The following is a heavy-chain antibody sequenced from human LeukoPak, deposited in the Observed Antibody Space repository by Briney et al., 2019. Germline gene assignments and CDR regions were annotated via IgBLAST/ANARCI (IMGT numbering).Heavy chain of an antibody. CDR1: GYTFTGYY. Sequence: ASVKVSCKXSGYTFTGYYMHWVRQAPGQGLERMGRINPNSGGTNYAQKFQGRVTMTRDTSLSTAYMELSRLRSDDTAVYYCAREVTMVRGVIRFFDYWGQGTLVTVSS. CDR3: AREVTMVRGVIRFFDY. V-gene: IGHV1-2*06. J-gene: IGHJ4*02. CDR2: INPNSGGT. D-gene: IGHD3-10*01.